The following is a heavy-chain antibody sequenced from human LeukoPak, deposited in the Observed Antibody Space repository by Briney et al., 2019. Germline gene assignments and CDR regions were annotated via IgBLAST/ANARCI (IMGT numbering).Heavy chain of an antibody. D-gene: IGHD5-18*01. CDR3: ARSLGGYNQSYFYYAMGG. V-gene: IGHV4-59*01. Sequence: SETLSLTCTVSGGSISSYFWRWIRQSPGKGLEWIGLMYHSGSTNYNPSLKSRVIMSQDTSTNQFSLQVNSVTAADSAVYYCARSLGGYNQSYFYYAMGGWGQGTTVTVFS. CDR2: MYHSGST. J-gene: IGHJ6*02. CDR1: GGSISSYF.